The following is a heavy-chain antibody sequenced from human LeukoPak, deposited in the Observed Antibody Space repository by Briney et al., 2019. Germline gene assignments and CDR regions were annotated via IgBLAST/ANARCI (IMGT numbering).Heavy chain of an antibody. CDR2: IYYSGNT. CDR1: GGSISTYY. Sequence: NPSETLSLTCTVSGGSISTYYWSWIRQPPGKGLEWIGYIYYSGNTNYNPSLKSRVTISVDTSKNQFSLKLSSVTAADTAVYYCASEFRYSLGYWGQGTLVTVSS. J-gene: IGHJ4*02. V-gene: IGHV4-59*01. CDR3: ASEFRYSLGY.